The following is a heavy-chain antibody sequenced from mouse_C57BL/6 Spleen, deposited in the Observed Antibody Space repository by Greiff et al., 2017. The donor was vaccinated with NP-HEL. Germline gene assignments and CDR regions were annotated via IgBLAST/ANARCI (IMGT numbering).Heavy chain of an antibody. CDR1: GYSITSDY. Sequence: DVMLVESGPGLAKPSQTLSLTCSVTGYSITSDYWNWIRKFPGNKLEYMGYISYSGSTYYNPSLKSRISITRDTSKNQYYLQLNSVTTEDTATYYCARSYYYGSSPWYFDVWGTGTTVTVSS. J-gene: IGHJ1*03. D-gene: IGHD1-1*01. CDR2: ISYSGST. CDR3: ARSYYYGSSPWYFDV. V-gene: IGHV3-8*01.